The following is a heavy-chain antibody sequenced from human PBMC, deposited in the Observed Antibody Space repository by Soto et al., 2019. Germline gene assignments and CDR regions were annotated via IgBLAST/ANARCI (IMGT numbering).Heavy chain of an antibody. CDR2: IRARGFPI. CDR1: GLDFGVYP. CDR3: ATEPFDY. J-gene: IGHJ4*02. Sequence: EVQLVESGGGVMQPGGSLRLSCAASGLDFGVYPMNWVRQAPGKGLEWVTYIRARGFPIYYADSVRGRFAMSRDNANNSVFLQMDSLRAEDTAQYFCATEPFDYWGRGALVTVAS. V-gene: IGHV3-48*04.